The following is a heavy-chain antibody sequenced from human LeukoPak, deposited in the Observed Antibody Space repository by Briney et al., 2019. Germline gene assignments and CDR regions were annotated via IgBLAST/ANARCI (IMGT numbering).Heavy chain of an antibody. V-gene: IGHV5-51*01. CDR2: IYPGDSDT. D-gene: IGHD2-2*03. CDR1: GYSFTSYW. Sequence: GESLKISCKGSGYSFTSYWIGWVRQMPGKGLEWMGIIYPGDSDTRYSPSFQGQVTISADKSISTAYLQWSSLKASDSGIYFCARQMDPYFDSWGQGTLVTVSS. J-gene: IGHJ4*02. CDR3: ARQMDPYFDS.